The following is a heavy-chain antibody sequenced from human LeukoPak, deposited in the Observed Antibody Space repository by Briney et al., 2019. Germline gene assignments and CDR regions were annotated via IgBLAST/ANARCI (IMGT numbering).Heavy chain of an antibody. Sequence: ASVKVSCKASGYTFTTYGLSWVRQAPGQGLEWLGWISTYDDNIKYAQSLQGRLTLTIDTSTSAAYMELRSLTSDDTAVYYCARETYSNILTGTDYWGPGTLVTVSS. D-gene: IGHD3-9*01. CDR1: GYTFTTYG. V-gene: IGHV1-18*01. CDR2: ISTYDDNI. CDR3: ARETYSNILTGTDY. J-gene: IGHJ4*02.